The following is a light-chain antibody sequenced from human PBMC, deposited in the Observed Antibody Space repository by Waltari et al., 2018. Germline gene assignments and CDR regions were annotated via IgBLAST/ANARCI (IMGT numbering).Light chain of an antibody. V-gene: IGLV2-11*01. CDR2: EVS. CDR3: CSYAGSYTYV. CDR1: SSDVGGYKY. Sequence: QSALTQPRSVSGSPGQSVTISCTGTSSDVGGYKYVSWYQQHPGKAPKVMIYEVSERPSGVPDLFSGSKSGNTASLTISGLQAEDEADYFCCSYAGSYTYVFGSGTKVTVL. J-gene: IGLJ1*01.